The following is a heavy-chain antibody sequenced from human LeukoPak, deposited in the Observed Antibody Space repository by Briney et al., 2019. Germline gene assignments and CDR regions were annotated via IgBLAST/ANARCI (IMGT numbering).Heavy chain of an antibody. CDR2: INPNSGGT. V-gene: IGHV1-2*02. J-gene: IGHJ4*02. CDR3: ARDQGSGYDFDY. Sequence: ASVKVSCKASGGTFSSYAISWVRQAPGQGLEWMGWINPNSGGTNYAQKFQGRVTMTRDTSISTAYMELSRLRSDDTAVYYCARDQGSGYDFDYWGQGTLVTVSS. D-gene: IGHD5-12*01. CDR1: GGTFSSYA.